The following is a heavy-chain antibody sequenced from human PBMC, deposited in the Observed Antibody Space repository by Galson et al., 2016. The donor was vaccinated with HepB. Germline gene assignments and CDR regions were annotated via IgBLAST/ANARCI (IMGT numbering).Heavy chain of an antibody. Sequence: TLRLSCAASGFTVSNLYMTWVRQAPGKGLEWVALLYNSGRTTYADSVKGRFTISRDNSKNMMFLQMNNLRADDTAVYYCATQSASTKCYWCFDPWGQGTLVTVSS. D-gene: IGHD2-2*01. CDR2: LYNSGRT. CDR3: ATQSASTKCYWCFDP. V-gene: IGHV3-53*01. J-gene: IGHJ5*02. CDR1: GFTVSNLY.